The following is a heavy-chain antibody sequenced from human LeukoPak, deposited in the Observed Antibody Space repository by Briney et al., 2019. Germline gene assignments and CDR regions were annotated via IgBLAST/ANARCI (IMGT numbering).Heavy chain of an antibody. CDR2: IYSDGST. Sequence: PGGSLRLSCAASGFTVSSNYMSWVRQAPGKGLEWVSIIYSDGSTYYADSVKGRFTISRDNSKNTLYLQMNSLRAEDTAVYYCARFDYPYIAAVHYWGQGTLVTVSS. D-gene: IGHD6-13*01. CDR3: ARFDYPYIAAVHY. J-gene: IGHJ4*02. V-gene: IGHV3-53*01. CDR1: GFTVSSNY.